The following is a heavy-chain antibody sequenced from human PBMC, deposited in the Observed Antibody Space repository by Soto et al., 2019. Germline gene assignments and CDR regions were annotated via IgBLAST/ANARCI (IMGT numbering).Heavy chain of an antibody. V-gene: IGHV3-66*01. CDR1: GFTVSSKY. CDR2: IQSGGPT. J-gene: IGHJ6*01. Sequence: EVHLVESGGGLVQPGGSLRLSCAASGFTVSSKYMSWVRQAPGKGLEWVSLIQSGGPTYYADSVKGRFTIPRDTSENTLHLQMAGLRAEDTAVFYCARDDVLGDGGRCYGVPLDVW. D-gene: IGHD2-15*01. CDR3: ARDDVLGDGGRCYGVPLDV.